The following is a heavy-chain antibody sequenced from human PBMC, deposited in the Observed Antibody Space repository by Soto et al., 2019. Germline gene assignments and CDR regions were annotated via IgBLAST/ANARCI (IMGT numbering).Heavy chain of an antibody. Sequence: GGSLRLSCSASGFTFSSYAMHWVRQAPGKGLEYVSAISSNGGSTYYADSVKGRFTISRDNSKNTLYLQMSSLRAEDTAVYYCVKDVGAVVAPQNHYFDYWGQGTLVTVSS. CDR3: VKDVGAVVAPQNHYFDY. D-gene: IGHD3-16*01. V-gene: IGHV3-64D*09. CDR2: ISSNGGST. CDR1: GFTFSSYA. J-gene: IGHJ4*02.